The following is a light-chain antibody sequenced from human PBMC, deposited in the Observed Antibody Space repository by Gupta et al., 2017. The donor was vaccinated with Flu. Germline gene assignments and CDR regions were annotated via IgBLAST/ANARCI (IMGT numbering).Light chain of an antibody. CDR2: GNS. CDR1: YSNIGAGYD. J-gene: IGLJ2*01. Sequence: QSVLTQPPSVSGAPGQRVTISCTGSYSNIGAGYDVHWYQQLPGTAPKLLMYGNSNRTSGVPERFSGSKSGTSASLAITGLQAEDEADYHCQSYDRSLSGSMVFGGGTKLTVL. V-gene: IGLV1-40*01. CDR3: QSYDRSLSGSMV.